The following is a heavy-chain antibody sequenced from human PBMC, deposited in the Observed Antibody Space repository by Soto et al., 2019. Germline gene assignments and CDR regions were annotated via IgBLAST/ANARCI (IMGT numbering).Heavy chain of an antibody. V-gene: IGHV3-33*01. Sequence: QVQLVESGGGVVQPGRSLRLSCAASGFTFSSYGMHWVRQAPGKGLEWVAVIWYDGSNKYYADSVKGRFTISRDNSKNTLYLQMNSLRAEDTAVYYCARETAVLGIPIDYWGQGTLVTVSS. CDR3: ARETAVLGIPIDY. J-gene: IGHJ4*02. CDR1: GFTFSSYG. D-gene: IGHD2-21*02. CDR2: IWYDGSNK.